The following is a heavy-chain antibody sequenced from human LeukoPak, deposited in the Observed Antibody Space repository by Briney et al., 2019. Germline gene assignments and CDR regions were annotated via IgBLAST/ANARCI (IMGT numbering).Heavy chain of an antibody. CDR1: GFTFSSYA. J-gene: IGHJ4*01. CDR2: ISGSGGST. CDR3: AKNCASGGYYD. Sequence: GGSLTLSCAAYGFTFSSYAMSWVRQAPGKGLEWVSAISGSGGSTYYADSVKGRFTISRDNSKNTLYLQMNSLRAEDTAVYYCAKNCASGGYYDWGQGTLVTVSS. D-gene: IGHD1-26*01. V-gene: IGHV3-23*01.